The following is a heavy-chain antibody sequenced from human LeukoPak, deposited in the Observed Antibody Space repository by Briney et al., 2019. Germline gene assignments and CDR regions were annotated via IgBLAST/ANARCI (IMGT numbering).Heavy chain of an antibody. Sequence: SETLSLTCTASGGSISSYYWSWVRQPPGKGPEWIGYIYRSGSTNYNPSLKSRVTISVDTSKTQFSLKLSSVTAADTAVYYCARAVGYSSGWYGNYFDYWGQGILVTVSS. J-gene: IGHJ4*02. CDR3: ARAVGYSSGWYGNYFDY. D-gene: IGHD6-19*01. CDR2: IYRSGST. V-gene: IGHV4-59*01. CDR1: GGSISSYY.